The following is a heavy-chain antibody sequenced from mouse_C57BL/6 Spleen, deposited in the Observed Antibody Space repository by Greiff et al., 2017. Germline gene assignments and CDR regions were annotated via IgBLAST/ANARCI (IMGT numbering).Heavy chain of an antibody. Sequence: EVQLQQSGPELVKPGASVKISCKASGYTFTDYYMNWVKQSHGKSLEWIGDINPNNGGTSYNQKFKGKATLTVDKSSSTAYMELRSLTSEDSAVYYCARRAFSDWFAYWGQGTLVTVSA. CDR3: ARRAFSDWFAY. V-gene: IGHV1-26*01. CDR2: INPNNGGT. CDR1: GYTFTDYY. J-gene: IGHJ3*01. D-gene: IGHD3-3*01.